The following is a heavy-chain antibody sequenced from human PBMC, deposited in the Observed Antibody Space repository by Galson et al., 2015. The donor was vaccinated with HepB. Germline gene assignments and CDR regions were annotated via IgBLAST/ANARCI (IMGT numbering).Heavy chain of an antibody. J-gene: IGHJ4*02. V-gene: IGHV4-59*01. D-gene: IGHD4-17*01. CDR2: IYYSRST. Sequence: ETLSLTCTVSGGSISSYYWSWIRQPPGKGLEWIGYIYYSRSTNYNPSLKSRVTISVDTSKNQFSLKLSSVTAADTAVYYCARDRDGDHFDYWGQGTLVTVSS. CDR3: ARDRDGDHFDY. CDR1: GGSISSYY.